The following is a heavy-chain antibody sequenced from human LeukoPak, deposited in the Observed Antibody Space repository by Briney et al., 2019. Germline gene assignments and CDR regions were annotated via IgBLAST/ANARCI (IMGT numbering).Heavy chain of an antibody. Sequence: GGSLRLSCAASGFTFSSYEMNWFRKAPGKGLEWVSYISSSGSTIYYADSVKGRFTISRDNAKNSLYLQMNSLRAEDTAVYYCARIGSGWGSAKYYFDYWGQGTLVTVSS. CDR3: ARIGSGWGSAKYYFDY. CDR1: GFTFSSYE. V-gene: IGHV3-48*03. D-gene: IGHD6-19*01. J-gene: IGHJ4*02. CDR2: ISSSGSTI.